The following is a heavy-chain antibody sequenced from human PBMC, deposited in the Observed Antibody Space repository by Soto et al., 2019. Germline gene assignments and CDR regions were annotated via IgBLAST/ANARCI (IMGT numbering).Heavy chain of an antibody. J-gene: IGHJ4*02. V-gene: IGHV4-4*02. CDR3: ARDQGSHPGD. Sequence: QVQLQESGPGLVRPSGTVSLTCAVSGVSISSDNWWSWVRQHPGKALEWIGEIHHSGSTNYNPSLQSRVTMSVVPSKDLFSLTLNSVTAADTAFYYCARDQGSHPGDWGQGTLVSVSS. CDR1: GVSISSDNW. D-gene: IGHD6-13*01. CDR2: IHHSGST.